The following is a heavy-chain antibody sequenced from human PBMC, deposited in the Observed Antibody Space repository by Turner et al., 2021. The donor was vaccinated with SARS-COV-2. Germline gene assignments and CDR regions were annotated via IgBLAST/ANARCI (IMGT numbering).Heavy chain of an antibody. J-gene: IGHJ4*02. CDR3: ARHSSMTTVPFDY. CDR1: GGSIRSSSYY. Sequence: LQLQESGPGLVKPSENLSLTCAVSGGSIRSSSYYWGWIRQSPGKGLEWIGSIYYSGNTYYSPSLKSRVTISVDTSKNQFSLKLNSVTAADTAVYYCARHSSMTTVPFDYWGQGTLVTVSS. D-gene: IGHD4-17*01. V-gene: IGHV4-39*01. CDR2: IYYSGNT.